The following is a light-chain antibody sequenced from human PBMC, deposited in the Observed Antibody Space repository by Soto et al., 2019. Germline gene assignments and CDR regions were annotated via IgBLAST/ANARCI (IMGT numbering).Light chain of an antibody. V-gene: IGKV1-27*01. J-gene: IGKJ3*01. CDR1: EGIFNY. Sequence: DIEMTQSPFSLSASVGDRVTITCRASEGIFNYVAWYQHKSGKVPKLIISAASTLQSGVPSRFSGSGSGTDFALTISDLQPEDVATYYCQKYGRAPFTFGPGTKLDIK. CDR3: QKYGRAPFT. CDR2: AAS.